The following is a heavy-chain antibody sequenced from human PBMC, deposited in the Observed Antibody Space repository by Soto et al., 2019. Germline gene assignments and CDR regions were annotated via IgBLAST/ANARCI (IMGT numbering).Heavy chain of an antibody. J-gene: IGHJ4*02. CDR3: TTATGGVIETPPFDY. Sequence: GGSLRLSCAASGFTFSNAWMSWVRQAPGKGLEWVGRIKSKTDGGTTDYAAPVKGRFTISRDDSKNTLYLQMNSLKTEDTAVYYCTTATGGVIETPPFDYWGQGTLVTVSS. CDR2: IKSKTDGGTT. V-gene: IGHV3-15*01. D-gene: IGHD3-16*02. CDR1: GFTFSNAW.